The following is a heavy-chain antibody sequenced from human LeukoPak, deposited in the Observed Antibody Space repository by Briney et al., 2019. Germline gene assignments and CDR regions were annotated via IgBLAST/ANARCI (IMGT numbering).Heavy chain of an antibody. CDR3: SCGSGPYFDY. CDR1: GGSFSGYY. Sequence: SETLSLTCAVYGGSFSGYYWSWIRQPPGKGLEWIGEINHGGSTNYNPSLKSRVTISVDTSKNQFSLKLSSVTAADTAVYYCSCGSGPYFDYWGQGTLVTVSS. J-gene: IGHJ4*02. CDR2: INHGGST. D-gene: IGHD2-15*01. V-gene: IGHV4-34*01.